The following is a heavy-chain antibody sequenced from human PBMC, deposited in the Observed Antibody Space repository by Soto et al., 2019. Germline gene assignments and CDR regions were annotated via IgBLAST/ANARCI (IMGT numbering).Heavy chain of an antibody. CDR1: GFTFSSYA. CDR2: VSIGGST. CDR3: AKRRGAGGHFDY. Sequence: VQLLESGGGLVQPEGSLRLSCAASGFTFSSYAMGWVRQGPGKGLEWVAVVSIGGSTHYTDSVRGRFTMSRDNSKNTLYLQMNSLRAEDTAVYFCAKRRGAGGHFDYWGQGALVTVSS. J-gene: IGHJ4*02. D-gene: IGHD2-15*01. V-gene: IGHV3-23*01.